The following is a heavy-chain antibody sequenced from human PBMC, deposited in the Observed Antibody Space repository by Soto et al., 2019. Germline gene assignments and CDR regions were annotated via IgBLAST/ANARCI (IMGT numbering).Heavy chain of an antibody. V-gene: IGHV4-30-4*01. CDR2: IYYSGST. D-gene: IGHD6-13*01. J-gene: IGHJ4*02. Sequence: SETLSLTCTVSGGSISSGDYYWSWIRQPPGKGLEWIGSIYYSGSTYYNPSLKSRVTTSVDTSKNQFSLKLNSVTAADTAVYYCARRHSSPYFDYWGQGTLVTVSS. CDR1: GGSISSGDYY. CDR3: ARRHSSPYFDY.